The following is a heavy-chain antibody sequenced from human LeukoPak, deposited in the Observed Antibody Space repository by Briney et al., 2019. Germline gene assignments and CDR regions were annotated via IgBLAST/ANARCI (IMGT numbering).Heavy chain of an antibody. CDR3: AAGQGST. Sequence: GGSLRLSCAASGFTFSSSWMSWVRQVPGKGLEWVASIKQDGSDKYYVDSVKGRFTISRDNAKNSLFLQMNSLRVEDTAVYYCAAGQGSTWGQGTLVTVSS. CDR1: GFTFSSSW. CDR2: IKQDGSDK. V-gene: IGHV3-7*01. J-gene: IGHJ4*02.